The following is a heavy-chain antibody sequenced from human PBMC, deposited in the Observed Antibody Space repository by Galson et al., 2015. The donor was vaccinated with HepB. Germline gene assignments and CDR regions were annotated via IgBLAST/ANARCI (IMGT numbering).Heavy chain of an antibody. CDR3: ARDPTGLTDFDF. J-gene: IGHJ4*02. Sequence: SLRLSCAAPGFTFSTYGMNWVRQAPGKGLEWLSYISESGGTTYYADSVKGRFTISRDNAKNSLYLQMDSLRAEDTSVYYCARDPTGLTDFDFWGQGTLVTVSS. D-gene: IGHD2-8*02. CDR2: ISESGGTT. CDR1: GFTFSTYG. V-gene: IGHV3-48*01.